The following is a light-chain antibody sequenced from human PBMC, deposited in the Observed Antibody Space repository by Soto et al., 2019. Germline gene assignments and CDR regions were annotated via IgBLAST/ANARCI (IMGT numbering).Light chain of an antibody. J-gene: IGKJ1*01. CDR3: KHYNTYPPT. V-gene: IGKV1-5*03. CDR2: KTS. CDR1: QSISTS. Sequence: DTQMTQSPSTLSASVGDRVTITCRASQSISTSMAWYQQRPGTAPKLLIYKTSTLESGVPSRFSGSGSGTKFTLTISSPQPDDFATYSCKHYNTYPPTFGKGPKVEVK.